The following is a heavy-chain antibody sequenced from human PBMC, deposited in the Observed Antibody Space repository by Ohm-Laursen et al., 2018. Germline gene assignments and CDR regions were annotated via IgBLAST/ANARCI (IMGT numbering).Heavy chain of an antibody. V-gene: IGHV4-4*07. D-gene: IGHD6-19*01. CDR1: GESISGYY. CDR3: ARDGSGWYSH. Sequence: TLSLTCTVSGESISGYYWNWIRLPDGKGLEWIGSIYSSGNTIYNPSLKSRVTMSVDTSKNQFSLKLNSVTAADTAVYSCARDGSGWYSHWGQGTLVTVSS. J-gene: IGHJ4*02. CDR2: IYSSGNT.